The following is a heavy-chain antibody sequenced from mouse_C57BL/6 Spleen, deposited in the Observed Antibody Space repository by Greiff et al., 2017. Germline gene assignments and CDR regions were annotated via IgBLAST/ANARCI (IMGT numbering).Heavy chain of an antibody. CDR1: GYTFTSYW. V-gene: IGHV1-64*01. CDR3: ARPLYYYGSSLFAY. J-gene: IGHJ3*01. Sequence: QVQLQQPGAELVKPGASVKLSCKASGYTFTSYWMHWVKQRPGQGLEWIGMIHPNSGSTNYNEKFKSKATLTVDKSSITAYMQLSSLTSEDSAVXYCARPLYYYGSSLFAYWGQGTLVTVSA. CDR2: IHPNSGST. D-gene: IGHD1-1*01.